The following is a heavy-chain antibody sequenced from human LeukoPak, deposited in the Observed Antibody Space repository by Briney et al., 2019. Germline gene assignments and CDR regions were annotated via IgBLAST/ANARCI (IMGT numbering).Heavy chain of an antibody. D-gene: IGHD3-10*01. CDR1: GGSFSGYY. CDR2: INHSGST. V-gene: IGHV4-34*01. CDR3: ARGPMRYYYGSGSYYPHDY. J-gene: IGHJ4*02. Sequence: SETLSLTCAVYGGSFSGYYWSWIRRPPGKGLEWIGEINHSGSTNYNPSLKSRVTISVDTSKNQFSLKLSSVTAADTAVYYCARGPMRYYYGSGSYYPHDYWGQGTLVTVSS.